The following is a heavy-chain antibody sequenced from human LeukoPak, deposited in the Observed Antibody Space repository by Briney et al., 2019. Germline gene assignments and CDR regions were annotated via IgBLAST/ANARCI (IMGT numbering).Heavy chain of an antibody. Sequence: PGGSLRLSCAASGFTFSSYAMRWVRQAPGKGLEWVSAISGSGGSTYYADSVKGRFTISRDNSKNTLYLQMNSLRADDTALYYCARNQDSSWYYYYMDVWGKGTTVTVSS. J-gene: IGHJ6*03. CDR1: GFTFSSYA. V-gene: IGHV3-23*01. CDR3: ARNQDSSWYYYYMDV. D-gene: IGHD6-13*01. CDR2: ISGSGGST.